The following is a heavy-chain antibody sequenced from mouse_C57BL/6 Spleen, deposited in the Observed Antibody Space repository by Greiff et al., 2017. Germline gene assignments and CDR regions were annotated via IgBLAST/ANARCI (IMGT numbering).Heavy chain of an antibody. D-gene: IGHD1-1*01. CDR2: IYPGDGDT. V-gene: IGHV1-82*01. CDR3: ARSSLHYYGSSYGY. J-gene: IGHJ2*01. CDR1: GYAFSSSW. Sequence: QVQLQQSGPELVKPGASVKISCKASGYAFSSSWMNWVKQRPGKGLEWIGRIYPGDGDTNYNGKFKGKATLTADKSSSTAYMQLSSLTSEDSAVYFCARSSLHYYGSSYGYWGQGTTLTVSS.